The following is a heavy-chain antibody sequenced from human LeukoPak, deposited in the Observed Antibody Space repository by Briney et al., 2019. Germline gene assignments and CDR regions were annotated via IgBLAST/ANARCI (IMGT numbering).Heavy chain of an antibody. J-gene: IGHJ4*02. Sequence: GGSLRLSCAASGITFSSYAMHWVRQAPGKGLEWVAVISYDGSDKYYTDSVKGPFTISRDNSENTLYLQMNSLRSDDTAVYFCAGGSYVWRYLDYWGQGTLVTVSS. D-gene: IGHD3-16*01. CDR3: AGGSYVWRYLDY. CDR2: ISYDGSDK. CDR1: GITFSSYA. V-gene: IGHV3-30-3*01.